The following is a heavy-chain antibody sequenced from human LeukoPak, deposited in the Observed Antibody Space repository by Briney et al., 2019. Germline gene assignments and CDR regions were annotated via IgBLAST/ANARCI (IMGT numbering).Heavy chain of an antibody. CDR1: GFTFSSYA. CDR3: AKDGERGYYDSSGYYYVGNYYFDY. CDR2: ISGSGGST. D-gene: IGHD3-22*01. V-gene: IGHV3-23*01. Sequence: GGSLRLSCAASGFTFSSYAMSWVRQAPGKGLEWVSAISGSGGSTYYADSVKGRFTISRDNSKNTLYLQMNSLRAEDTAVYYCAKDGERGYYDSSGYYYVGNYYFDYWGQGTLVTVSS. J-gene: IGHJ4*02.